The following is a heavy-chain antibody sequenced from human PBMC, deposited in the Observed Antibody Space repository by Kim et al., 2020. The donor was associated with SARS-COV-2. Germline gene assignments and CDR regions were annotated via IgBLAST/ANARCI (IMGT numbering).Heavy chain of an antibody. CDR1: GGTFSSYA. V-gene: IGHV1-69*13. CDR3: ARGIAAAGTPWENFDY. CDR2: IIPIFGTA. D-gene: IGHD6-13*01. Sequence: SVKVSCKASGGTFSSYAISWVRQAPGQGLEWMGGIIPIFGTANYAQKFQGRVTITADESTSTAYMELSSLRSEDTAVYYCARGIAAAGTPWENFDYWGQEPWSPSPQ. J-gene: IGHJ4*01.